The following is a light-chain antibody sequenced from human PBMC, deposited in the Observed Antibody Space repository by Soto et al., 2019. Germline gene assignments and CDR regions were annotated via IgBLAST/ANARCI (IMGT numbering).Light chain of an antibody. J-gene: IGKJ5*01. CDR3: QQYGSSAPIT. CDR2: GAS. Sequence: ESVLTQCPGILALCPGERARLSCRASQSVTKNNLNWYQQKPGQAPRLLIYGASIRATGIPDRFSGSGSETDCTLTISRLEPEDFALYYCQQYGSSAPITFGQGTRLEIK. V-gene: IGKV3-20*01. CDR1: QSVTKNN.